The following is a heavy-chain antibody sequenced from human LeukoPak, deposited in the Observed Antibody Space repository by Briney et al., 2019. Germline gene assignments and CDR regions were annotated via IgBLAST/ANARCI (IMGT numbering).Heavy chain of an antibody. V-gene: IGHV4-38-2*02. CDR2: IYYSGST. CDR1: GYSISSGYY. Sequence: SETLSLTCTVSGYSISSGYYWGWIRQPPGKGLEWIGSIYYSGSTYYNPSLKSRVTISVDMSKNQFSLKLSSVTAADTAAYYCARIKGRLSWFDPWGQGTLVTVSS. J-gene: IGHJ5*02. CDR3: ARIKGRLSWFDP.